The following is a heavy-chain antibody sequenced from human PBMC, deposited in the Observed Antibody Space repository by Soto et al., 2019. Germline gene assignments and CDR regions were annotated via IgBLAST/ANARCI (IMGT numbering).Heavy chain of an antibody. D-gene: IGHD2-15*01. V-gene: IGHV4-39*01. CDR3: ARGGIVVVVAAPGNWFDP. J-gene: IGHJ5*02. CDR1: GGSISSSSYY. Sequence: SETLSLTCTVSGGSISSSSYYWGWIRQPPGKGLEWIGSIYYSGSTYYNPSLKSRVTISVDTSKNQFSLKLSSVTAADTAVYYCARGGIVVVVAAPGNWFDPWGQGTLVTVSS. CDR2: IYYSGST.